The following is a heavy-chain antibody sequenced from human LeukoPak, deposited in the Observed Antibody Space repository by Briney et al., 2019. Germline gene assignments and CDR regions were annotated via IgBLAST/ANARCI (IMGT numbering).Heavy chain of an antibody. CDR1: GGSISSGDYY. V-gene: IGHV4-30-4*08. D-gene: IGHD1-26*01. Sequence: PSQTLSLTCTVSGGSISSGDYYWSWIRQLPGKGLEWIGYIYYSGSTYYNPSLKSRVTISVDTSKNQFSLKLSSVTAADTAVYYCASPRARGGSYPFDYWGQGTLVTVSS. J-gene: IGHJ4*02. CDR3: ASPRARGGSYPFDY. CDR2: IYYSGST.